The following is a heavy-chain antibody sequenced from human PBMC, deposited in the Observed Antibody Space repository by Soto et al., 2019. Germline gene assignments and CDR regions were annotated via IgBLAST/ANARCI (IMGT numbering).Heavy chain of an antibody. CDR3: ARDDNWHGYYYGMQV. Sequence: ASLKVSCKASGYTFTGYYMHWVRQAPGQGLEWMGWINPNSGGTNYAQKFQGRVTMTRDTSISTAYMELSRLRSDDTAVYYCARDDNWHGYYYGMQVWGQGTTVIVS. CDR1: GYTFTGYY. J-gene: IGHJ6*01. V-gene: IGHV1-2*02. CDR2: INPNSGGT. D-gene: IGHD1-20*01.